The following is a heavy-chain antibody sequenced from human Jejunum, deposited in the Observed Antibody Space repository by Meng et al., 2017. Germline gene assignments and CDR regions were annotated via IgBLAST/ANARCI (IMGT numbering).Heavy chain of an antibody. J-gene: IGHJ4*02. CDR2: IHPDGDA. Sequence: ASVKVSCKASGYTFTDYYLHWVRQAPGQGLEWMGRIHPDGDANYAPKFQGRVTMTRDTSISTAYMELDSLTSDDTAVYYCATRCVQLSDFDFWGQGTVVTVSS. D-gene: IGHD5-24*01. CDR1: GYTFTDYY. CDR3: ATRCVQLSDFDF. V-gene: IGHV1-2*02.